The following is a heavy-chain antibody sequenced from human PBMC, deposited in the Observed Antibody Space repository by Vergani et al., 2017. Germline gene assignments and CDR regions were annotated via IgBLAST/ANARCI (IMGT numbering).Heavy chain of an antibody. D-gene: IGHD5-12*01. Sequence: EVQLVESGGGLIHPGGSLRLSCEGSGFSFSGYWMHWVRQSPEKGLVWVSRIKSDGSITNYADSVKGRFTISRDNAKNTLYLEMNSLRGDDTAIYYCVRARCSGPCFMSNWFYSWVQGTLVTVSS. CDR1: GFSFSGYW. CDR3: VRARCSGPCFMSNWFYS. V-gene: IGHV3-74*01. CDR2: IKSDGSIT. J-gene: IGHJ5*01.